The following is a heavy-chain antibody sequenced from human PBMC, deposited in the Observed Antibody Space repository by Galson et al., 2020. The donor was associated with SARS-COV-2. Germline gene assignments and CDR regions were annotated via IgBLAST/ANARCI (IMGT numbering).Heavy chain of an antibody. CDR3: ARFGSGSYYYYYYNYDRDV. CDR1: GYSFTSYW. D-gene: IGHD3-10*01. J-gene: IGHJ6*03. Sequence: HGESLKISCKGSGYSFTSYWISWVRQMPGKGLEWMGRIDPSDSYTNYSPSFQGHVTISADKSISTAYLQWSSLKASDTAMYYCARFGSGSYYYYYYNYDRDVGGKGTTVTVSS. V-gene: IGHV5-10-1*01. CDR2: IDPSDSYT.